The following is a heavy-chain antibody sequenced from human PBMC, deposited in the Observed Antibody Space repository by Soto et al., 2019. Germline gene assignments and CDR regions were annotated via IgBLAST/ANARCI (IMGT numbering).Heavy chain of an antibody. V-gene: IGHV3-33*01. Sequence: QVQLVESGGGVVQPGRSLRLSCAASGFMFSNHGMHWVRQAPGKGLEWVAVIWSDGNNRYYADSVKGRFTISRDNSKNTLYLQMNSLRAEDTAVYYCVRGDKWNDAASDYWGQGTLFTVSA. D-gene: IGHD1-1*01. J-gene: IGHJ4*02. CDR2: IWSDGNNR. CDR1: GFMFSNHG. CDR3: VRGDKWNDAASDY.